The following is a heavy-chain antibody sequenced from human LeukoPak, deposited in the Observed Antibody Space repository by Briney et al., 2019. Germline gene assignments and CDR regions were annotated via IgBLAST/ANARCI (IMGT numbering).Heavy chain of an antibody. D-gene: IGHD1-7*01. V-gene: IGHV3-30*02. CDR3: ARERTNWNYRTYFDY. CDR1: GFTFSSYG. CDR2: IRYDGSNK. J-gene: IGHJ4*02. Sequence: GGSLRLSCAASGFTFSSYGMHWVRQAPGKGLEWVAFIRYDGSNKYYADSVKGRFTISRDNSKNTLYLQMNSLRAEDTAVYYCARERTNWNYRTYFDYWGQGTLVTVSS.